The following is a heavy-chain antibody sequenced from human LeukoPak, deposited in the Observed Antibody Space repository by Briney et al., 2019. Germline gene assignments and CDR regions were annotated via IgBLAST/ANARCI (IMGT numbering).Heavy chain of an antibody. V-gene: IGHV4-39*01. CDR3: ARRVGIVVPAAIGGIRRVNWFDP. D-gene: IGHD2-2*02. CDR1: GGSISSSSYY. J-gene: IGHJ5*02. Sequence: SETLSLTCTVSGGSISSSSYYWGWIRQPPGKGLEWIGSIYYSGSTYYNPSLKSRVTISVDTSKNQFSLKLSSVTAADTAVYYCARRVGIVVPAAIGGIRRVNWFDPWGQRTLVTVSS. CDR2: IYYSGST.